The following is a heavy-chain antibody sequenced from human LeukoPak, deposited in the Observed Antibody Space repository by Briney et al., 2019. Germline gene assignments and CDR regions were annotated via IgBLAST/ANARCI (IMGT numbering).Heavy chain of an antibody. CDR2: IYSTGST. J-gene: IGHJ4*02. Sequence: SETLSLTCTVSGGSISSYYWSWIRQPAGKGVEWIGRIYSTGSTNYNPSLKSRVTMSVDTSKNQFSLGLRSVTAADTAVYYCARQIASAGTAGFDFWGQGALVTVSS. D-gene: IGHD6-13*01. CDR3: ARQIASAGTAGFDF. CDR1: GGSISSYY. V-gene: IGHV4-4*07.